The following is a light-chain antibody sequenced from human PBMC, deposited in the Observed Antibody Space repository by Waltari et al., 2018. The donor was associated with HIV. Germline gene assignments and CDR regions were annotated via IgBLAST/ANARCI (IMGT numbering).Light chain of an antibody. CDR1: SSDVWSYNL. Sequence: QSALTQPASVSGSPGQSITISCTGTSSDVWSYNLVSWYQQHPGKAPKLMIYGVRRRPSGVSNRFSGSKSGNTASRTISGLQAEDEADYYCCAYAGSSTPHYVFGTGTKVTVL. CDR3: CAYAGSSTPHYV. J-gene: IGLJ1*01. CDR2: GVR. V-gene: IGLV2-23*02.